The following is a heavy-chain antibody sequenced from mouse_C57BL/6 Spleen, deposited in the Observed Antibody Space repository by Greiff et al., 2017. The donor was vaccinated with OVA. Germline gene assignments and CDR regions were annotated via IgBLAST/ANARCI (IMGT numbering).Heavy chain of an antibody. V-gene: IGHV1-82*01. Sequence: VQLQQSGPELVKPGASVKISCKASGYAFSSSWMNWVKQRPGKGLEWIGRIYPGDGDTNYNGKFKGKATLTADKSSSTAYMQLSSLTSEDSAVYFCVREDGPYYFDYWGQGTTLTVSS. D-gene: IGHD2-3*01. J-gene: IGHJ2*01. CDR3: VREDGPYYFDY. CDR1: GYAFSSSW. CDR2: IYPGDGDT.